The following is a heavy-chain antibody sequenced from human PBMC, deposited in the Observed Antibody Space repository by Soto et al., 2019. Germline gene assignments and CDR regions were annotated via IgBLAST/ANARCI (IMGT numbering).Heavy chain of an antibody. J-gene: IGHJ4*02. CDR2: IYYSGST. Sequence: SETLSLTCTVSGGSISSGVYYWSWIRQHPGKGLEWIGYIYYSGSTYYNPSLKSRVTISVDTSKNQFSLKLSSVTAADTAVYYCARDPGYYFDYWGQGTLVTVSS. CDR3: ARDPGYYFDY. D-gene: IGHD6-25*01. V-gene: IGHV4-31*03. CDR1: GGSISSGVYY.